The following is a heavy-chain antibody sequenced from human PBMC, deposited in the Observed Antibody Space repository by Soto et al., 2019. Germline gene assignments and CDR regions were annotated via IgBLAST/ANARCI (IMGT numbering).Heavy chain of an antibody. V-gene: IGHV4-4*07. CDR2: IYTLGST. Sequence: SETLSLTCTVSGGSISGYWWSWIRQPAGKGLEWIGRIYTLGSTNYNPSPKSRVIMSVDTSKNQFSLKLSSVTAADTAVYYCARTLTAAGTENWFDPWGQGTLVTVSS. CDR3: ARTLTAAGTENWFDP. J-gene: IGHJ5*02. D-gene: IGHD6-13*01. CDR1: GGSISGYW.